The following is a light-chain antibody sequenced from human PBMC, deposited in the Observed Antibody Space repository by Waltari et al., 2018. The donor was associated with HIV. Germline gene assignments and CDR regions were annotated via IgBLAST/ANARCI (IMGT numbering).Light chain of an antibody. J-gene: IGLJ2*01. Sequence: SSELTQSPSVSVSPGQTARIACFGESVSQPDVNWYQWKPGQAPVMVIYETTKRSSRMSGRFSASRSGTTATLTITGVRTEDEADYFCQSADTSPSKAIFGGGTK. V-gene: IGLV3-25*03. CDR3: QSADTSPSKAI. CDR2: ETT. CDR1: SVSQPD.